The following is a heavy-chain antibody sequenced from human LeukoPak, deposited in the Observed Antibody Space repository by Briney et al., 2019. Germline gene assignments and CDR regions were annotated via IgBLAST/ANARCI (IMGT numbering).Heavy chain of an antibody. CDR2: ISSSSSYI. J-gene: IGHJ4*02. D-gene: IGHD5-24*01. Sequence: PGGSLRLSCAASGFTFSSYSMNWVRQAPGKGLEWVSSISSSSSYIYYADSVKGRFTISRDNAKNSLYLQMNSLRAEDTAVYYCAREGDGYNSPYFDYWGQGTLVTVSS. CDR1: GFTFSSYS. V-gene: IGHV3-21*01. CDR3: AREGDGYNSPYFDY.